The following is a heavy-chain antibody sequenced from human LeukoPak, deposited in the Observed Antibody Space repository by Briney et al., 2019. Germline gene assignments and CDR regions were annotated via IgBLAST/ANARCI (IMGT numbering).Heavy chain of an antibody. CDR3: ARGVHAVAAAEYFQH. CDR1: GFTFSSYG. D-gene: IGHD6-19*01. V-gene: IGHV3-33*01. Sequence: GGSLRLSCAASGFTFSSYGMHWVRQAPGKGLEWVAVIWYDGSNKYYADSVKGRFTISRDNSKNTLYLQMSSLRAEDTAVYYCARGVHAVAAAEYFQHWGQGTLVTVSS. CDR2: IWYDGSNK. J-gene: IGHJ1*01.